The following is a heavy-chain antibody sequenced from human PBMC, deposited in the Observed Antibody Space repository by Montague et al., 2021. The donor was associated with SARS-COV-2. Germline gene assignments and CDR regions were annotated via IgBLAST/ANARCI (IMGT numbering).Heavy chain of an antibody. CDR3: AKKTIAVPGSPHFDS. V-gene: IGHV3-23*01. D-gene: IGHD6-19*01. CDR1: GFTFSSYG. J-gene: IGHJ4*02. CDR2: ISGGGDMT. Sequence: SLRLSCAASGFTFSSYGMFWVRQTPGKGLEWVSAISGGGDMTYYADSVKGRFTISRDNSKNTLYLQMNTLRAEDTAVYFCAKKTIAVPGSPHFDSWGQGTLVTLSS.